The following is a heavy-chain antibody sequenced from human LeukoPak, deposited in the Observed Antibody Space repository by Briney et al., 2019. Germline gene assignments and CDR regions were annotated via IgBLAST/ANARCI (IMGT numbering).Heavy chain of an antibody. D-gene: IGHD3-10*01. Sequence: PSQTLSLTCTVSGGSISSGSYYWSWIRQPAGKGLEWIGYIYYSGSTNYNPSLKSRVTISVDTSKNQFSLKLSSVTAADTAVYYCARGDGSYFDYWGQGTLVTVSS. V-gene: IGHV4-61*10. CDR2: IYYSGST. J-gene: IGHJ4*02. CDR1: GGSISSGSYY. CDR3: ARGDGSYFDY.